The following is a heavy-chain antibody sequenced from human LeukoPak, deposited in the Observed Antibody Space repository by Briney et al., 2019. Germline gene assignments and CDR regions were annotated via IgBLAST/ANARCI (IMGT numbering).Heavy chain of an antibody. CDR2: INWNDGST. CDR3: ARDGVGAPEDY. J-gene: IGHJ4*02. D-gene: IGHD1-26*01. V-gene: IGHV3-20*04. Sequence: GGSLRLSCAASGFTFDDYGMSWVRQAPGKGLEWVSGINWNDGSTAYADSVKGRFTISRDNAKNSLYLQMNSLRAEDTAVYYCARDGVGAPEDYWGQGTLVTVSS. CDR1: GFTFDDYG.